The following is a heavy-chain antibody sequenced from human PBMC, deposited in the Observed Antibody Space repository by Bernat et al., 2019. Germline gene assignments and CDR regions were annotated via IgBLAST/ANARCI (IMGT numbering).Heavy chain of an antibody. D-gene: IGHD2-15*01. V-gene: IGHV1-3*01. Sequence: QVQLVQSGAEVKKPGASVKISCKASGYTFTSNAMHWVRQAPGQRIEWMGWINAGNGDTQNSQKFQGRVTITRDTSASTVYMELSSLRSEDTAVYYCARRYCSGGHCYQAEFYYFDYWGQGTLVTVSS. J-gene: IGHJ4*02. CDR1: GYTFTSNA. CDR2: INAGNGDT. CDR3: ARRYCSGGHCYQAEFYYFDY.